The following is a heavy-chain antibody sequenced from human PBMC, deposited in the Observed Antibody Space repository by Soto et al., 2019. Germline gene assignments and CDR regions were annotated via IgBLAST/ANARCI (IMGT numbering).Heavy chain of an antibody. V-gene: IGHV1-69*01. Sequence: QEQLVQSGAEVKKPGSSGKVSCKASGGLFSSYPISWVRQVPGKGLEWMGGIIPVFQTAYYTQRFQGRVTITADESTNTAYMELSSLRSEDTAIYYCARCGSGYTWFNEFWGQGTLVTVSS. CDR1: GGLFSSYP. CDR2: IIPVFQTA. D-gene: IGHD3-22*01. J-gene: IGHJ4*02. CDR3: ARCGSGYTWFNEF.